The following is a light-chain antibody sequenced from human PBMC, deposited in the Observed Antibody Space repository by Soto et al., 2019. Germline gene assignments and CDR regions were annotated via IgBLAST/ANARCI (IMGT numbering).Light chain of an antibody. J-gene: IGLJ1*01. CDR3: CSYAGSSYV. V-gene: IGLV2-11*01. CDR2: DVS. CDR1: SSDVDNYNY. Sequence: SVLTQPRSVSGSPGQSVTISCTGTSSDVDNYNYVSWYQQHPGKAPNLMIYDVSKRPSGVPDRFSGSKSGNTASLTFSVLQAEDEADYYCCSYAGSSYVFGTGTKVTVL.